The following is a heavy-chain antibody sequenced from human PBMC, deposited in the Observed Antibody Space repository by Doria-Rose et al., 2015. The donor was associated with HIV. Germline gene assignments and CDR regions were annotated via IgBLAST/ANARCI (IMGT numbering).Heavy chain of an antibody. Sequence: SGPVLVKPTETLTLTCTVSGVSLSSPGMGVSRIRQPPGKALEWLANTFSDDERSLKTSLKSRLTISRGTSKSQVVLTMTDMDPVDTATYYCARIKSSRWYHKYYFDFWGQGTLVIVSA. D-gene: IGHD6-13*01. CDR1: GVSLSSPGMG. J-gene: IGHJ4*02. CDR3: ARIKSSRWYHKYYFDF. V-gene: IGHV2-26*01. CDR2: TFSDDER.